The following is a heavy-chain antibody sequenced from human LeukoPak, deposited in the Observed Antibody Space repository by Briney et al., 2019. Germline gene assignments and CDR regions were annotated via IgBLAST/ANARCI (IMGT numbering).Heavy chain of an antibody. CDR2: INPNSGGT. J-gene: IGHJ4*02. V-gene: IGHV1-2*02. D-gene: IGHD3-22*01. CDR1: GYTFTGYY. Sequence: ASVKVSCKASGYTFTGYYMHWVRLAPGQGREWMGWINPNSGGTNYAQKFQGRVTMTRDTSISTAYMELSRLRSDDTAVYYCARGTYDSSGYFIDYWGQGTLVTVSS. CDR3: ARGTYDSSGYFIDY.